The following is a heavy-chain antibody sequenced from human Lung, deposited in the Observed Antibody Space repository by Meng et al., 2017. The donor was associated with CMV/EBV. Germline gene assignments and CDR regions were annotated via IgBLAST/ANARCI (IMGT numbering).Heavy chain of an antibody. Sequence: ETLSLTCAASGFTFSSYRINWVRQAPGKGPEWVASISSTSAYIYYAESVEGRFIISRDNAKSSLYLTMDNLAVEDTAVYYCATGATLDYWGQGTLVTVSS. CDR2: ISSTSAYI. CDR3: ATGATLDY. CDR1: GFTFSSYR. V-gene: IGHV3-21*01. D-gene: IGHD3-10*01. J-gene: IGHJ4*02.